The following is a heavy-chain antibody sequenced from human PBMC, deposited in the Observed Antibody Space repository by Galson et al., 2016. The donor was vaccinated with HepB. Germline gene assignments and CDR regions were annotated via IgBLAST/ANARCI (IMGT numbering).Heavy chain of an antibody. D-gene: IGHD6-19*01. CDR1: GYTFTSYD. J-gene: IGHJ6*02. CDR3: ARPGRRIAVGGNYGMDV. CDR2: MNPNSGNT. Sequence: SVKVSCKASGYTFTSYDINWVRQATGQGLEWMGWMNPNSGNTGYAQKFQGRVTMTRNTSISTAYMELSSLRSEDTAGYYCARPGRRIAVGGNYGMDVWGQGTAVTVSS. V-gene: IGHV1-8*01.